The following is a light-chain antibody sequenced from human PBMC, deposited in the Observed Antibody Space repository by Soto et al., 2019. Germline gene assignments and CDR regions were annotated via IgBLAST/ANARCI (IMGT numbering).Light chain of an antibody. J-gene: IGKJ1*01. Sequence: DIQMTQSPSTLSASVGDRVTITCRASQSISSWLAWFQQKPGRAPKLLIHKASTLESGVPSRFSGSGSGAEFSLTISSLQPDDFATYYCQQYNSYPWTFGQGTKVDNK. CDR1: QSISSW. CDR2: KAS. V-gene: IGKV1-5*03. CDR3: QQYNSYPWT.